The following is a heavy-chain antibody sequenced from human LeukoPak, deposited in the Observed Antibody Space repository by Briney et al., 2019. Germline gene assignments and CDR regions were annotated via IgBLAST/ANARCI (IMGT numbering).Heavy chain of an antibody. V-gene: IGHV4-59*01. CDR1: GGSISSYY. Sequence: SETLCLTCTVSGGSISSYYLTWIRQSPGKGLEWIGSVYYSGSNYYNPSLKSRVNMSVDKSKNQFFLKLTSVTAADTAVYHCARVRGSGWYEFEYWGQGTRVTVSS. CDR3: ARVRGSGWYEFEY. CDR2: VYYSGSN. J-gene: IGHJ4*02. D-gene: IGHD6-19*01.